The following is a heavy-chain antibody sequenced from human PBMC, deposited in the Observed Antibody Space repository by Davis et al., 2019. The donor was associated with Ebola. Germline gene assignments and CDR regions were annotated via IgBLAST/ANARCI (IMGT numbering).Heavy chain of an antibody. V-gene: IGHV3-21*01. CDR1: GFTFSSYS. J-gene: IGHJ4*02. D-gene: IGHD3-3*01. CDR2: ISSSSSYI. Sequence: GESLKISCAASGFTFSSYSMNWVRQAPGKGLEWVSSISSSSSYIYYADSVKGRFTISRDNAKNSLYLQMNSLRAEDTAVYYCARGITIFGVGTHYFDYWGQGTLVTVSS. CDR3: ARGITIFGVGTHYFDY.